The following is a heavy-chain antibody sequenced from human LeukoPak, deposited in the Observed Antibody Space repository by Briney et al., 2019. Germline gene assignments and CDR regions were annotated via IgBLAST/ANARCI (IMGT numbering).Heavy chain of an antibody. CDR2: IRYDGSNK. V-gene: IGHV3-30*02. J-gene: IGHJ4*02. Sequence: PGGSLRLSCAASGFTFSSYGMHWVRQAPGKGLEWVAFIRYDGSNKYYADSVKGRFTISRDNSKNTLYLQMNSLRAEDTAVYYCAKAGTLDTAMMYFDYWGQGTLVTVSS. D-gene: IGHD5-18*01. CDR3: AKAGTLDTAMMYFDY. CDR1: GFTFSSYG.